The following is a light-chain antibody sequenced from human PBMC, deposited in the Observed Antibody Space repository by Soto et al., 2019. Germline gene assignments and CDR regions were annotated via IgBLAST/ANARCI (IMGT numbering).Light chain of an antibody. CDR2: GAS. V-gene: IGKV3-20*01. CDR3: QQYGSSPYN. J-gene: IGKJ2*01. Sequence: EVVLTQSPGTLSLSPGQRATLSCRASQRVSSFSFAWYQQKPGQAPRLLIYGASSRATGIPDRFSGSGSGTDFTLTISILEPEDFAVYYCQQYGSSPYNFGQGTK. CDR1: QRVSSFS.